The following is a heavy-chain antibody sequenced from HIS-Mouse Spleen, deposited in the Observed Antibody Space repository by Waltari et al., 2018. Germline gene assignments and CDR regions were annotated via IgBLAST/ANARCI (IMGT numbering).Heavy chain of an antibody. Sequence: EVQLVESGGGLVKPGGSLSLSCEASGVTFSSYSMNWVRQAPGKGLEWVSSISSSSYIYYADSVKGRFTISRDNAKNSLYLQMNSLRAEDTAVYYCARDPSGYDNHWGQGTLVTVSS. D-gene: IGHD5-12*01. CDR1: GVTFSSYS. CDR3: ARDPSGYDNH. CDR2: ISSSSYI. V-gene: IGHV3-21*01. J-gene: IGHJ5*02.